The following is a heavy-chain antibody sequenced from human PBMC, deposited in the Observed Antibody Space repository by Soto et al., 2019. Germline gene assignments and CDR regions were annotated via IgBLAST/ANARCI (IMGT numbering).Heavy chain of an antibody. D-gene: IGHD1-26*01. J-gene: IGHJ6*02. V-gene: IGHV3-48*02. Sequence: PGGSLRLSCAASGFTFSSYSMNWIRQAPGKGLEWVSYISSSSSTIYYADSVKGRFTISRDNAKISLYLQMNSLRDEDTAVYYCARVRYGGFVKTYGMDVWGQGTTVTVSS. CDR3: ARVRYGGFVKTYGMDV. CDR2: ISSSSSTI. CDR1: GFTFSSYS.